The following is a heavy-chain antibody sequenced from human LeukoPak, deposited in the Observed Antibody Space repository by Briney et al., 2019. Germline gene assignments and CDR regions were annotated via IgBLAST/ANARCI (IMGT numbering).Heavy chain of an antibody. D-gene: IGHD2-15*01. Sequence: ASVKVSCKASGYTFTSYYMHWVRQAPGRGLEWMGIINPSGGSTSYAQKFQGRVTMTRDMSTSTVYMELSSLRSEDTAVYYCARERDIVVVVAANRDAFDIWGQGTMVTVSS. CDR2: INPSGGST. CDR3: ARERDIVVVVAANRDAFDI. J-gene: IGHJ3*02. V-gene: IGHV1-46*01. CDR1: GYTFTSYY.